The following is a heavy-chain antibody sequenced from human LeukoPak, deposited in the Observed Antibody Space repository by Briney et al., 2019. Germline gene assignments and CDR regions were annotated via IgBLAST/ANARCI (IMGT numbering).Heavy chain of an antibody. D-gene: IGHD6-13*01. CDR2: IYYSGST. V-gene: IGHV4-59*01. CDR1: GGSISSYY. J-gene: IGHJ5*02. Sequence: SETLSLTCTVSGGSISSYYWSWIRQPPGKGLEWIGYIYYSGSTNYNPSLKSRVTISVDTSKNQFSLKLSSVTAADTAVYYCARQEQQLIYNWFDPWGQGTLVTVSS. CDR3: ARQEQQLIYNWFDP.